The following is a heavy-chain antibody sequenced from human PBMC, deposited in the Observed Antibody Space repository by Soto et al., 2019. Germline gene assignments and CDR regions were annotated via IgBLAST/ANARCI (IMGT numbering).Heavy chain of an antibody. CDR3: ARDPDSSGYYYFDY. J-gene: IGHJ4*02. Sequence: EVQLVESGGGLVQPGGSLRLSCAASGFTFSSYAMHWVRQAPGKGLEYVSAISSYGGSTYYANSVKGRFTISRDNSKNTLYLQMGSLRAEYMAVYYCARDPDSSGYYYFDYWGQGTLVTVSS. CDR2: ISSYGGST. D-gene: IGHD3-22*01. CDR1: GFTFSSYA. V-gene: IGHV3-64*01.